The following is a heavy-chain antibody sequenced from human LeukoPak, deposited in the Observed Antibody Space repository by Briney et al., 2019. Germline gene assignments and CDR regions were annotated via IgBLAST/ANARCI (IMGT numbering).Heavy chain of an antibody. D-gene: IGHD6-19*01. Sequence: GGSLRLSCAASGFTFSSYSMIWVREAPGEGLECVSSISSSSSYIYYADSVKGRFTISRDNATNSLYLQMNSLRAEDTAVYYCARDVGSGWPFDYWGQGTLVSVSS. CDR2: ISSSSSYI. CDR3: ARDVGSGWPFDY. V-gene: IGHV3-21*01. J-gene: IGHJ4*02. CDR1: GFTFSSYS.